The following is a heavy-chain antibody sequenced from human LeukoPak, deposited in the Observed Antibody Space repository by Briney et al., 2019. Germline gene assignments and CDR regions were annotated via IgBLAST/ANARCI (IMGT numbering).Heavy chain of an antibody. CDR1: GFTSGNYA. CDR3: ARASITIFGVFISGYYFDY. CDR2: VSGSGITT. D-gene: IGHD3-3*01. V-gene: IGHV3-23*01. J-gene: IGHJ4*02. Sequence: GGSLRLSCAASGFTSGNYAMSWVRQAPGKGLEWVASVSGSGITTYYADSVKGRFSISRDNSKNTLYLQMNSLRAEDTAVYYCARASITIFGVFISGYYFDYWGQGTLVTVSS.